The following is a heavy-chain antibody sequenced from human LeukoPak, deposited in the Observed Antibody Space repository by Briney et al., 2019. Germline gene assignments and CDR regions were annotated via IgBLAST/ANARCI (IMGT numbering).Heavy chain of an antibody. CDR2: IHNSGTA. J-gene: IGHJ3*02. CDR1: GGSIRNYY. CDR3: WRGAVGATPHVAFDS. V-gene: IGHV4-4*07. Sequence: PSETVSLTCSVSGGSIRNYYWNWLRQAAGKELELIVRIHNSGTANYSPFLKSRVTISMDTSKSQFSLRMHSFTAADPAFEYLWRGAVGATPHVAFDSWGQGTMVTVSS. D-gene: IGHD1-26*01.